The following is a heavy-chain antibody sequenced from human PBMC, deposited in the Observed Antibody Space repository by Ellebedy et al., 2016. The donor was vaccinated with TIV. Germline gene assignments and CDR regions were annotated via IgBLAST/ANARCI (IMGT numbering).Heavy chain of an antibody. D-gene: IGHD2-2*02. V-gene: IGHV1-69*06. J-gene: IGHJ3*02. CDR1: GGTFSSYA. CDR2: IIPIFGTA. CDR3: ARDRVVVVPAAIGPGAFDI. Sequence: SVKVSXXASGGTFSSYAISWVRQAPGRGLEWMGGIIPIFGTANYAQKFQGRVTITADKSTSTAYMELSSLRSEDTAVYYCARDRVVVVPAAIGPGAFDIWGQGTMVTVSS.